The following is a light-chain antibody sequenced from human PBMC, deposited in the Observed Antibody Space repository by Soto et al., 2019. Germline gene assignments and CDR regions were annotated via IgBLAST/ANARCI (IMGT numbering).Light chain of an antibody. CDR3: QQYGSSPDT. J-gene: IGKJ1*01. CDR1: QSVSSSY. Sequence: LNQSPGTLSLYPGERATLSCRASQSVSSSYLAWYQQKPGQAPRLLIYGASSRATGIPDRFSGSGSGTDFTLTISRLEPEDFAVYYCQQYGSSPDTFGQGTKVDIK. CDR2: GAS. V-gene: IGKV3-20*01.